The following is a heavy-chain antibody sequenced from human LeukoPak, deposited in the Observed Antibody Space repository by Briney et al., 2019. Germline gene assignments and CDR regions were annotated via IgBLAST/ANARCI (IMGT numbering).Heavy chain of an antibody. CDR2: INRSGST. Sequence: PSETLSLTCTVSGGSISSYYWSWIRQPAGKGLEWIGEINRSGSTNYNPSLKSRVTISVDTSKNQFSLKLSSVTAADTAVYYCARPDLGFFFGVSSWGQGTLVTVSS. CDR1: GGSISSYY. V-gene: IGHV4-34*01. CDR3: ARPDLGFFFGVSS. D-gene: IGHD3-3*01. J-gene: IGHJ4*02.